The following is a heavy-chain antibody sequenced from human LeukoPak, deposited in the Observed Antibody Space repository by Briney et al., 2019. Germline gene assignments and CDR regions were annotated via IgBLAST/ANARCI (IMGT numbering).Heavy chain of an antibody. CDR3: AKDHYWSIDY. D-gene: IGHD3-3*01. CDR2: INSDGGST. J-gene: IGHJ4*02. V-gene: IGHV3-74*01. Sequence: GGSLRLSCAASGFTFSSYWMHWVRQAPGKGLVWVSRINSDGGSTSYADSVKGRFTISRDIAKNTLYLQMNSLRAEDTGVYYCAKDHYWSIDYWGRGTLVTVSS. CDR1: GFTFSSYW.